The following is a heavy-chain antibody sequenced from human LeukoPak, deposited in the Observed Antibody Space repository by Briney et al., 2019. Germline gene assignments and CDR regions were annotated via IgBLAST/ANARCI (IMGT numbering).Heavy chain of an antibody. CDR1: GGSISSYY. J-gene: IGHJ3*02. Sequence: PSETLSLTCTVSGGSISSYYWSWIRQPAGKGLEWIGRIYTSGSTNYNPSLKSRVTMSVDTSKNHFSLKLIYMTAADTAVYYCARERGSSWDDAFDIWAKGQWSPSLQ. CDR2: IYTSGST. D-gene: IGHD6-13*01. V-gene: IGHV4-4*07. CDR3: ARERGSSWDDAFDI.